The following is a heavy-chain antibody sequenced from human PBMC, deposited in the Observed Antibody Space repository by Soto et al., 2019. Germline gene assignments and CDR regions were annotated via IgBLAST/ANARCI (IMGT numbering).Heavy chain of an antibody. J-gene: IGHJ6*03. CDR3: ASILQDFHPYYYYYMDV. V-gene: IGHV4-39*01. Sequence: SETLSLTCTVSGGSISSSSYYWGWIRQPPGKGLEWIGSIYYSGSTYYNPSLKSRVTISVDTSKNQFSLKLSSVTAADTAVYYCASILQDFHPYYYYYMDVWGKGTPVTVSS. CDR2: IYYSGST. D-gene: IGHD2-15*01. CDR1: GGSISSSSYY.